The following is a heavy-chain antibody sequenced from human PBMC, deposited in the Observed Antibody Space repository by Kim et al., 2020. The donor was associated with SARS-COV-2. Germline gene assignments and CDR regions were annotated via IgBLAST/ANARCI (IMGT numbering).Heavy chain of an antibody. J-gene: IGHJ3*02. CDR3: ARDVRLTHDYGDYADKTDAFDI. D-gene: IGHD4-17*01. CDR1: GYTFTSYG. V-gene: IGHV1-18*01. CDR2: ISAYNGNT. Sequence: ASVKVSCKASGYTFTSYGISWVRQAPGQGLEWMGWISAYNGNTNYAQKLQGRVTMTTDTSTSTAYMELRSLRSDDTAVYYCARDVRLTHDYGDYADKTDAFDIWGQGTMVTVSS.